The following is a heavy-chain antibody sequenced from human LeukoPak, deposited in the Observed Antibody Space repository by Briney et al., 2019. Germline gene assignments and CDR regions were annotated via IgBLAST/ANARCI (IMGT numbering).Heavy chain of an antibody. V-gene: IGHV3-15*01. Sequence: GGSLRLSCAASGFTFSNAWMSWVRQAPGKGLEWVGRIKSKTDGGTTDYAAPVKGRFTISRDDSKNTLYLQMNSLKTEDTAVYYCTTDLETRGYSYGYAAEYFQHWGQGTLVTVSS. CDR3: TTDLETRGYSYGYAAEYFQH. J-gene: IGHJ1*01. CDR1: GFTFSNAW. D-gene: IGHD5-18*01. CDR2: IKSKTDGGTT.